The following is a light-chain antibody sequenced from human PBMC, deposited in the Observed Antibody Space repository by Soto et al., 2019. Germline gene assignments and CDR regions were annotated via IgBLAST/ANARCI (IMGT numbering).Light chain of an antibody. CDR1: QTISRN. Sequence: DIQMTQSPSSLSASVGDRVTIPCRASQTISRNLNWYQQKPGTAPKLLIYAASSLQSGVPSRFSGSGSGTDFSLTISSLQPEDFATYYCHQAHSFPFTFGPGTKVDIK. V-gene: IGKV1-39*01. J-gene: IGKJ3*01. CDR2: AAS. CDR3: HQAHSFPFT.